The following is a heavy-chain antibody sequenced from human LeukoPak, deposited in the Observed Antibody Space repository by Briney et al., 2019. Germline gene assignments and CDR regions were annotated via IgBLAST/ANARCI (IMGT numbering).Heavy chain of an antibody. V-gene: IGHV1-24*01. D-gene: IGHD4-23*01. J-gene: IGHJ3*02. Sequence: GASVKVSCKVSGYTLTELSMHWGRQAPGKGLEWMGGFDPEDGETIYAQKFQVRATMTEDTSTDTAYMELSSLRSEDTAVYYCATARYGGATYDAFDIWGQGTMFTVSS. CDR3: ATARYGGATYDAFDI. CDR1: GYTLTELS. CDR2: FDPEDGET.